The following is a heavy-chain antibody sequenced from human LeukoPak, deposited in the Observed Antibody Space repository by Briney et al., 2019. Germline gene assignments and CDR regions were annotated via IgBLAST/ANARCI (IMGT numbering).Heavy chain of an antibody. D-gene: IGHD6-13*01. CDR1: GYTFTSYD. CDR3: ASHFIAADEVAFDI. V-gene: IGHV1-8*03. J-gene: IGHJ3*02. Sequence: GASVKVSCKASGYTFTSYDINWVRRATGQGLEWMGWMNPNSGNTGYAQKFQGRVTITRNTSISTAYMELSSLRSEDTAVYYCASHFIAADEVAFDIWGQGTMVTVSS. CDR2: MNPNSGNT.